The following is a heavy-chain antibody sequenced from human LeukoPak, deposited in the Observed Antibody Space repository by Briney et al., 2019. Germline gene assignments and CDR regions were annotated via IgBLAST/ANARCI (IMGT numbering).Heavy chain of an antibody. J-gene: IGHJ4*02. Sequence: GGSLRLSCAASGFTFSSYSMNWVRQAPGKGLEWVSSISSSSSYIYYADSVKGRFTISRDNAKNSLYLQMNSLRAEDTALYYCAKGAVEMATIPPDYWGQGTLVTVSS. CDR3: AKGAVEMATIPPDY. CDR1: GFTFSSYS. V-gene: IGHV3-21*04. CDR2: ISSSSSYI. D-gene: IGHD5-24*01.